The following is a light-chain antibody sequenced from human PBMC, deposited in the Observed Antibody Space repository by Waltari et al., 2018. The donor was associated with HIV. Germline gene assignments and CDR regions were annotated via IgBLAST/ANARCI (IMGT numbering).Light chain of an antibody. V-gene: IGLV10-54*01. J-gene: IGLJ3*02. CDR2: RNN. CDR3: CAWDSGLSGWV. CDR1: SNSVGDQG. Sequence: QAGLTQPPSMSTGLGQTATFICTGDSNSVGDQGASWLQHRQGHPPKLLSHRNNNRPSEIPDRFSAVRSGNTAFLTISGLQSEDEADYFCCAWDSGLSGWVFGGGTQLTLL.